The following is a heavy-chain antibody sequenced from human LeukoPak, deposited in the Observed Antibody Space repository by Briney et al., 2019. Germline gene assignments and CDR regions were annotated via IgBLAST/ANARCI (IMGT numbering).Heavy chain of an antibody. V-gene: IGHV3-30*01. CDR1: GFTFSSYA. CDR2: ISYDGSNK. Sequence: GRSLRLSCAASGFTFSSYAMHWVRQAPGKGLEWVAVISYDGSNKYYADSVKGRFTISRDNSKNTLYLQMNSLRAGDTAVYYCARDRGRDGCNLYLYYFDYWGQGTLVTVSS. J-gene: IGHJ4*02. CDR3: ARDRGRDGCNLYLYYFDY. D-gene: IGHD5-24*01.